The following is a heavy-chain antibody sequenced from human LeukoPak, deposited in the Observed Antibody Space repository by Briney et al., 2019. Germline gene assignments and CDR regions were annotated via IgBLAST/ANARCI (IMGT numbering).Heavy chain of an antibody. J-gene: IGHJ4*02. CDR3: ARAEETPYDYVWGSYRSHPYYFDY. D-gene: IGHD3-16*02. CDR2: IYHSGST. Sequence: ETLCLTCAVSGYSISGGYSWGWIRPPPGAGVEGTGIIYHSGSTYYTPSPKRRVTISGDTSKTQYALKLSSVTAADTAVYYCARAEETPYDYVWGSYRSHPYYFDYWGQGTLVTVSS. CDR1: GYSISGGYS. V-gene: IGHV4-38-2*01.